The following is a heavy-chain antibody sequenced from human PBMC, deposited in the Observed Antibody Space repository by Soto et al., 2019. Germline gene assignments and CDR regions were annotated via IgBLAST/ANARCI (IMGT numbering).Heavy chain of an antibody. CDR2: VYWDDDK. Sequence: QITLKESGPTLVKPTQTLTLTCTFSGFALTYIEEGVGWIRQPPGKALEWLALVYWDDDKRYNPSLRSRLTITKDTSKKQVVLTMTNMDPVDTATYYCVQSRCGGDCLTFYSSHAYYGLDVWGQGTTVTVSS. CDR3: VQSRCGGDCLTFYSSHAYYGLDV. CDR1: GFALTYIEEG. V-gene: IGHV2-5*02. J-gene: IGHJ6*02. D-gene: IGHD2-21*02.